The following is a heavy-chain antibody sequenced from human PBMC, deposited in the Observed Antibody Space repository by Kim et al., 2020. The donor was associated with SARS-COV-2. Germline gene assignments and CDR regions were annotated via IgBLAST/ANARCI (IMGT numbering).Heavy chain of an antibody. CDR2: ISSSSSTI. CDR1: GFTFSSYS. V-gene: IGHV3-48*04. CDR3: ARASGSYRSSLDY. J-gene: IGHJ4*02. D-gene: IGHD1-26*01. Sequence: GGSLRLSCAASGFTFSSYSMNWVRQAPGKGLEWVSYISSSSSTIYYADSVKGRFTISRDNAKNSLYLQMNSLRAEDTAVYYCARASGSYRSSLDYWGQGTLVTVSS.